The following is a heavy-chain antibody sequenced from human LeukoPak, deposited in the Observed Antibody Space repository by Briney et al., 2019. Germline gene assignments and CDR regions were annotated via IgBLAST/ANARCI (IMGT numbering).Heavy chain of an antibody. Sequence: SETLSLTCSVSGDSISNYYWSWIRQPAGKGLEWIGRIYTSGSTDYNPSLKSRVTISLDTSKNQFSLKLSSVTAADTAVYYCARDDYDSSGYWWGLFDYWGQGTLVTVSS. D-gene: IGHD3-22*01. V-gene: IGHV4-4*07. J-gene: IGHJ4*02. CDR3: ARDDYDSSGYWWGLFDY. CDR1: GDSISNYY. CDR2: IYTSGST.